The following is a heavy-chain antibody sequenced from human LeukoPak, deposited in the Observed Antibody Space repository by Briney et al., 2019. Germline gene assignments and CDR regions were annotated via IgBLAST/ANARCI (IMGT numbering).Heavy chain of an antibody. J-gene: IGHJ5*02. CDR3: ARDRLDLSFGVIKGWFEP. V-gene: IGHV1-69*10. CDR1: GGTFSSYA. CDR2: IIPIFGIA. D-gene: IGHD3-3*01. Sequence: SVKVSCKASGGTFSSYAISWGRQPPGQGLEWRGGIIPIFGIANYPQKFQGRVTITADKSTSTDYMELSSLRSEDTAVYYCARDRLDLSFGVIKGWFEPWGQGTLVTVSS.